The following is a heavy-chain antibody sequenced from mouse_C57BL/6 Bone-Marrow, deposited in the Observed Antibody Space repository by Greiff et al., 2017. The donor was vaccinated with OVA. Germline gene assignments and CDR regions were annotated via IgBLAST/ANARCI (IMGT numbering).Heavy chain of an antibody. J-gene: IGHJ4*01. Sequence: VQLVESGPGLVQPSQSLSITCTVSGFSLTSYGVHWVRQPPGKGLEWLGVIWSGGSTDYNAAFISRLSISKDNSKSQVFFKMNSLQADDTAIYYCAKIGEYDVDYYAMDYWGQGTSVTVSS. CDR3: AKIGEYDVDYYAMDY. D-gene: IGHD2-12*01. CDR2: IWSGGST. V-gene: IGHV2-4*01. CDR1: GFSLTSYG.